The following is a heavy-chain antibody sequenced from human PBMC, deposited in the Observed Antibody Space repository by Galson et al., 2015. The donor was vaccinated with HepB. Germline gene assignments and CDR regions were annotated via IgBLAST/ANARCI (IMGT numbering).Heavy chain of an antibody. CDR3: VRDRPRGYFNQVSNYFDY. Sequence: SLRLSCAASGFIFQTYSMNWVRQAPGKGLEWVAYISGSSRTISYADSVKGRFTISRGSAKNSLYLQMNSLRAEDTAVYYCVRDRPRGYFNQVSNYFDYWGQGTLVTVSS. CDR2: ISGSSRTI. CDR1: GFIFQTYS. V-gene: IGHV3-48*01. D-gene: IGHD3-9*01. J-gene: IGHJ4*02.